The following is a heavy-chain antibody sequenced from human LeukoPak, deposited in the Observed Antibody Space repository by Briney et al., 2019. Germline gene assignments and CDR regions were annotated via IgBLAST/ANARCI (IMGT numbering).Heavy chain of an antibody. V-gene: IGHV4-59*01. J-gene: IGHJ4*02. CDR2: IYYSGST. CDR3: ARVIPTASKIDY. Sequence: SETLSLTCTVSGGSISSYYWSWIRQPPGKGLEWIGYIYYSGSTNYNPSLKSRVTISVDTSKNQFSLKLSSVTAADTAVYYCARVIPTASKIDYWGQGTLVTVSS. D-gene: IGHD2-2*01. CDR1: GGSISSYY.